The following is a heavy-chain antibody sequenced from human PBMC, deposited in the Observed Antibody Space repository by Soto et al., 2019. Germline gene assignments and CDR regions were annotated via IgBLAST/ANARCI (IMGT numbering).Heavy chain of an antibody. CDR2: INAGNSNT. J-gene: IGHJ1*01. CDR1: GYTFTSYA. CDR3: ARDHFDYGDYAEYFQH. V-gene: IGHV1-3*01. D-gene: IGHD4-17*01. Sequence: ASVKASFKASGYTFTSYAMHWVRQAPGQRLEWMGWINAGNSNTKYSQKFQGRVTITRDTSASTAYMELSSLRSEDTAVYYCARDHFDYGDYAEYFQHWGQGTLVTVSS.